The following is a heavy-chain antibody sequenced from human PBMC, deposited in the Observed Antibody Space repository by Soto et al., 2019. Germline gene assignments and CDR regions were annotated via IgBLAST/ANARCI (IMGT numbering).Heavy chain of an antibody. CDR3: ARLFPVTHWLLGVHWFDN. Sequence: ASVKVSCKASGYTFTSYGISWVRQAPGQGLECMGWISAHIGNTNYAQKLQGRVTMTTDTSTSTAYMELRSLRSDDTAVYYCARLFPVTHWLLGVHWFDNWGQVTLVTVCS. J-gene: IGHJ5*02. CDR1: GYTFTSYG. CDR2: ISAHIGNT. D-gene: IGHD3-9*01. V-gene: IGHV1-18*01.